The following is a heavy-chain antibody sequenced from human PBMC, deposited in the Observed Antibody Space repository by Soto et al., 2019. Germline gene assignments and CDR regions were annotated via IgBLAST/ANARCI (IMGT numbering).Heavy chain of an antibody. CDR3: ARRIPFGDYITSNWFDP. CDR2: IYYSGST. D-gene: IGHD4-17*01. V-gene: IGHV4-59*08. J-gene: IGHJ5*02. Sequence: QVQLQESGPGLVKPSETLSLTCTVSGGSISSYYWSWIRQPPGKGLEWIGYIYYSGSTNYNPSLKRRVTLAVATSNNHFSLKLRFVTAADTAVYYCARRIPFGDYITSNWFDPWGQGTLVTVSS. CDR1: GGSISSYY.